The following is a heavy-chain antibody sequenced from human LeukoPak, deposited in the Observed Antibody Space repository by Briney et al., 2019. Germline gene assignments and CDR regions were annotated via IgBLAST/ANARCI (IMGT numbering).Heavy chain of an antibody. CDR3: ASGGLSWFDP. CDR1: GRSISSYY. V-gene: IGHV4-59*08. Sequence: SETLSLTCTVSGRSISSYYWSWIRQPPGKGLEWIGYIYYSGSTNYNPSLKSRVTISVDTSKNQFSLKLSSVTAADTAVYYCASGGLSWFDPWGRGTLVSVSS. J-gene: IGHJ5*02. CDR2: IYYSGST.